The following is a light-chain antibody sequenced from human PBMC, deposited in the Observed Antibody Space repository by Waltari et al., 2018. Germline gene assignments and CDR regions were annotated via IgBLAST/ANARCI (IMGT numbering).Light chain of an antibody. Sequence: EIVLTQSPGTVSLSPGDRPTFSCWASQSVSSYLAWSQQNPGQSPRLLIYHASTRATGIPDRFSGSGSGTDFSLTISRLEPEDFAMYYCHQYVESPATFGQGTKVEIK. CDR2: HAS. V-gene: IGKV3-20*01. CDR3: HQYVESPAT. J-gene: IGKJ1*01. CDR1: QSVSSY.